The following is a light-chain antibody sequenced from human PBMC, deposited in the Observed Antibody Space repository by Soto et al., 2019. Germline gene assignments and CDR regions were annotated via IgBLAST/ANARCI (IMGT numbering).Light chain of an antibody. CDR1: QSLSGW. CDR2: DAS. Sequence: DIQMTQSPATLSASVGDRVTITCRASQSLSGWLAWYQQKPGKAPKILIYDASSLESGVPSRFSGSGSGTEFALTISSLQPDDFATYYCQQYNSYPWTFGQGTKVEIK. J-gene: IGKJ1*01. CDR3: QQYNSYPWT. V-gene: IGKV1-5*01.